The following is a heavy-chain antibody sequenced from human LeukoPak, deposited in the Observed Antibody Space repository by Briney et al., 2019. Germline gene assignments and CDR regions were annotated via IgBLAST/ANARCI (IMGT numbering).Heavy chain of an antibody. V-gene: IGHV4-31*03. CDR2: MYYRGST. D-gene: IGHD5-18*01. J-gene: IGHJ4*02. CDR3: ARSYGYGTNFDY. Sequence: NPSQTLSLTCTVSGGSISSGNYYWSWIRQHPGKGLEWIGYMYYRGSTHYNPSLKSRVTISVDTSKNQFSLKLSSVTAADTAVYYCARSYGYGTNFDYWGQGTLVTVSS. CDR1: GGSISSGNYY.